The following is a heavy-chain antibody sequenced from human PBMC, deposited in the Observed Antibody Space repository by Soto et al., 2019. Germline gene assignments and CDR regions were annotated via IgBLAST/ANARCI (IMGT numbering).Heavy chain of an antibody. CDR1: GFTFDDYT. D-gene: IGHD3-16*01. J-gene: IGHJ4*02. V-gene: IGHV3-43*01. CDR3: AKPEAHGVPEYYFDY. Sequence: GGSLRLSCAASGFTFDDYTMHWVRQAPGKGLEWVSLISWDGGSTYYADSVKGRFTISRDNSKNSLYLQMNSLRTEDTALYYRAKPEAHGVPEYYFDYWGQGTLVTVSS. CDR2: ISWDGGST.